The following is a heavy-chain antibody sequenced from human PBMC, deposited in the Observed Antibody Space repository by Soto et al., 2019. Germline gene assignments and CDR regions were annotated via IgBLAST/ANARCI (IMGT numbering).Heavy chain of an antibody. Sequence: GASGKVSCKASGGTFSSYTISWGRQAPGQGLEWVGGIIPILGIANYAQKFQGRVTMTRDTSISTAYMELSRLRSDDAAVYYCARDRVLRSGWYAGSYYYYGMDVWGQGTTVTVSS. CDR2: IIPILGIA. CDR3: ARDRVLRSGWYAGSYYYYGMDV. V-gene: IGHV1-69*10. CDR1: GGTFSSYT. D-gene: IGHD6-19*01. J-gene: IGHJ6*02.